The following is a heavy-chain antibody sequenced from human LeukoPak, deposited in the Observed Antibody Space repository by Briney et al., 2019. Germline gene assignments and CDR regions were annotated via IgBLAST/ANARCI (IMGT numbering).Heavy chain of an antibody. CDR2: INHSGST. J-gene: IGHJ3*02. CDR3: ARRRAHSSWYQRSYAFDI. Sequence: SETLSLTCAVYGGFFSGYYWSWIRQPPGKGLEWIGEINHSGSTNYNPSLKSRVTISVDTSKNQFSLKLSSVTAADTAVYYCARRRAHSSWYQRSYAFDIWGQGTMVTVSS. V-gene: IGHV4-34*01. D-gene: IGHD6-13*01. CDR1: GGFFSGYY.